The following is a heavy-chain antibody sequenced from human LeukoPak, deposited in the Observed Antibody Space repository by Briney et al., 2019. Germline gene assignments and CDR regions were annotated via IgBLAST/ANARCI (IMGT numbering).Heavy chain of an antibody. Sequence: SETLSLTCTVSGGSISSYYWSWIRQPPGKGLEWIGYIYYSGSTNYNPSLKNRVTISVDTSKNQFSLNLISVTAADTAVYYCARDTRGYGAFDIWGQGTMVTVSS. CDR3: ARDTRGYGAFDI. J-gene: IGHJ3*02. CDR1: GGSISSYY. V-gene: IGHV4-59*12. D-gene: IGHD5-12*01. CDR2: IYYSGST.